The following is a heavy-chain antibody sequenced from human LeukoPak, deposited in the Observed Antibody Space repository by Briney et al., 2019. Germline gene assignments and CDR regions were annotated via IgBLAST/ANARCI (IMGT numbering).Heavy chain of an antibody. CDR1: GFTFNSYD. D-gene: IGHD4-17*01. Sequence: PGGSLRLSCAASGFTFNSYDMSWVRQAPGKGLEWVSTISDSGGRTYYADSVKGRFTISRNNFNNTVFLQMNSLRAEDTALYYCAKENYGYAFDYWGQGTLVTVFS. J-gene: IGHJ4*02. CDR2: ISDSGGRT. CDR3: AKENYGYAFDY. V-gene: IGHV3-23*01.